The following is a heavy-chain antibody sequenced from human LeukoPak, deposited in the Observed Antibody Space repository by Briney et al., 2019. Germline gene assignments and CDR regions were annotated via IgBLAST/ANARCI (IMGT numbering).Heavy chain of an antibody. J-gene: IGHJ5*02. Sequence: GGSLRLSCAASGFTFDDYAMHWVRQAPGEGLEWVSLISGDGGSTYYADSVKGRFTISRDNSKNTLYLQMNSLRAEDTAVYYCARQVVGATNWFDPWGPGTLVTVSS. V-gene: IGHV3-43*02. CDR2: ISGDGGST. CDR1: GFTFDDYA. CDR3: ARQVVGATNWFDP. D-gene: IGHD2-15*01.